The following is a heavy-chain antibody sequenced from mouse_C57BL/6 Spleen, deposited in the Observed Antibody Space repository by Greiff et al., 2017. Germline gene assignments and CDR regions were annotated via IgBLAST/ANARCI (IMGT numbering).Heavy chain of an antibody. Sequence: DVKLVESGGGLVKPGGSLKLSCAASGFTFSSYAMSWVRQTPEKRLEWVATISDGGSYTYYPDNVKGRFTISRDNAKNNLYLQMSHLKSEDTAMYYCARVLYYFDYWGQGTTLTVSS. CDR3: ARVLYYFDY. V-gene: IGHV5-4*03. J-gene: IGHJ2*01. CDR2: ISDGGSYT. CDR1: GFTFSSYA.